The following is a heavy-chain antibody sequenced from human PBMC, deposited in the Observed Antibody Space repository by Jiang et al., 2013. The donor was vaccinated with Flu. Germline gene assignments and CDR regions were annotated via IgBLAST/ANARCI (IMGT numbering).Heavy chain of an antibody. CDR3: TTVTGLGYFEY. J-gene: IGHJ4*02. D-gene: IGHD1-14*01. CDR1: GFTFNDYT. CDR2: ISWDGDST. Sequence: QLLESGGVVVQPGGSLRLSCAASGFTFNDYTMHWVRQTPGKGLEWVSLISWDGDSTYYADSVKGRFTISRDNSKNSLYLQMNSLRIEDTALYYCTTVTGLGYFEYWGQGALVAVSS. V-gene: IGHV3-43*01.